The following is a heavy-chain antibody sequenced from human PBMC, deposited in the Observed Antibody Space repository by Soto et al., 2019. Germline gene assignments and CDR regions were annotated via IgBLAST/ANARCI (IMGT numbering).Heavy chain of an antibody. CDR1: GGSFSGHS. CDR2: INHSGRV. Sequence: SETLSLTCAVYGGSFSGHSWTWIRQSPGKGLEWIGDINHSGRVNYSPSLKSRVTISLDTSKNQFSLTLSAVTAADTAMYYCSTRAYDTDGYYRFDPWGQGTLVTVSS. V-gene: IGHV4-34*01. D-gene: IGHD3-22*01. CDR3: STRAYDTDGYYRFDP. J-gene: IGHJ5*01.